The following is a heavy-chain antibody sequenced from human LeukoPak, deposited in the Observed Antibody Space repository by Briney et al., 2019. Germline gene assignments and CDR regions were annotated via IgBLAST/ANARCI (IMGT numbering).Heavy chain of an antibody. J-gene: IGHJ4*02. D-gene: IGHD2-15*01. CDR1: GFTFSDYY. Sequence: GGSLRLSCAASGFTFSDYYMSWIRQAPGKGLEWVSYISSSGIYTEYADSVKGRFTISRDNAENSLYLQMNSLRAEDTALYYCARAPEVVAATLFDFWGQGTLVTVS. CDR2: ISSSGIYT. CDR3: ARAPEVVAATLFDF. V-gene: IGHV3-11*05.